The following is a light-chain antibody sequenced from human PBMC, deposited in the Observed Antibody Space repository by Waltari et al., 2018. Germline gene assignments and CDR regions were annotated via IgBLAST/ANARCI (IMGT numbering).Light chain of an antibody. Sequence: DIQMTQSPSSVSASVGDRVTITCRASQGISSWLDWYQQKQGTAPKLLIYGASNLQSGVPSRFSGSGSGTDFTLTISSLQPEDFATYYCQQANSFPPTFGQGTKLEIK. J-gene: IGKJ2*01. V-gene: IGKV1-12*01. CDR3: QQANSFPPT. CDR1: QGISSW. CDR2: GAS.